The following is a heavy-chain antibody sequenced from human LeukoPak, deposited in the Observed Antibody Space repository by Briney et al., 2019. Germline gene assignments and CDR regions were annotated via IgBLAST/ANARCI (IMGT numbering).Heavy chain of an antibody. D-gene: IGHD6-13*01. Sequence: ASVKVSCKASGYTFTGYYMHWVRQAPGQGLEWMGWINPNSGATNYAQKFQGRVTMTRDTSISTAYMELNRLRSDDTAVYYCAREGAAATNWFDPWGQGTLVTVYS. CDR3: AREGAAATNWFDP. CDR1: GYTFTGYY. V-gene: IGHV1-2*02. CDR2: INPNSGAT. J-gene: IGHJ5*02.